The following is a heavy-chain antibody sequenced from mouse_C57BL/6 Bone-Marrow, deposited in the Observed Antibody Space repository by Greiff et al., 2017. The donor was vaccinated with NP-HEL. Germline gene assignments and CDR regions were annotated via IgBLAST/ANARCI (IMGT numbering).Heavy chain of an antibody. CDR2: ISYDGSN. CDR3: ARGACGSCFDY. V-gene: IGHV3-6*01. J-gene: IGHJ2*01. Sequence: EVHLVESGPGLVKPSQSLSLTCSVTGYSITSGYYWNWIRQFPGNKLEWMGYISYDGSNNYNPSLKNRISITRDTSTNQFILELNSVTTEDTATYYCARGACGSCFDYWGKGTTLTVSS. CDR1: GYSITSGYY. D-gene: IGHD1-1*01.